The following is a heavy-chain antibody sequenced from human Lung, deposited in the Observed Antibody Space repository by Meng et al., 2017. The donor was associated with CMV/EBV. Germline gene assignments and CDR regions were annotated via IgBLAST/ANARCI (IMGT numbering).Heavy chain of an antibody. CDR2: NYYSGST. CDR3: ARHQNGGTYPLDY. D-gene: IGHD3-16*02. V-gene: IGHV4-59*08. J-gene: IGHJ4*02. Sequence: QVQLPESGPGLGKPSDPLSLTCAVSGGSISTYYWSWIRQPPGKGLEWIGNNYYSGSTNYNPSLASRVTISVDSSKNQFSLKLSSVTAADTAVYYCARHQNGGTYPLDYWGQGTLVTVSS. CDR1: GGSISTYY.